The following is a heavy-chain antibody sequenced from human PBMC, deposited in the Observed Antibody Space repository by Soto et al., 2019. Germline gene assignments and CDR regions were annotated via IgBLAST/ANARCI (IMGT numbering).Heavy chain of an antibody. CDR3: ARGVPAANYYYYGMDV. CDR2: INPNSGGT. J-gene: IGHJ6*02. CDR1: GYTLTGYY. Sequence: ASVKVSCKASGYTLTGYYMHWVRQAPGQGLEWMGWINPNSGGTNYAQKFQGRVTMTRDTSISTAYMELSRLRSDDTAVYYCARGVPAANYYYYGMDVWGQGTTVTVSS. D-gene: IGHD2-2*01. V-gene: IGHV1-2*02.